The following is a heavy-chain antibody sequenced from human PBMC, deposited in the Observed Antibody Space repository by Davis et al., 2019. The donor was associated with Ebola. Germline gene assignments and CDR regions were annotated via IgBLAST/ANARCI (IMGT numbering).Heavy chain of an antibody. CDR3: ARTSIVGTTTTASDI. D-gene: IGHD1-26*01. CDR2: ISAYNGNT. J-gene: IGHJ3*02. Sequence: ASVKVSCKASGYTFTDYTMNWVRQAPGQGLDWMGWISAYNGNTNYAQKVQGRVTMTTDTSTGTAYLDLRSLRSDDTAVYFCARTSIVGTTTTASDIWGQGTLVTVSS. CDR1: GYTFTDYT. V-gene: IGHV1-18*01.